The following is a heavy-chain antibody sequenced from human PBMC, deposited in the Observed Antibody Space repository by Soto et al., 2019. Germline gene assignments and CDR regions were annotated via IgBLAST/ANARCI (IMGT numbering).Heavy chain of an antibody. CDR1: GFTFSSYS. V-gene: IGHV3-21*01. CDR2: SSSSNSDI. CDR3: VRDLTIFRPHTYYFAY. D-gene: IGHD3-3*01. J-gene: IGHJ4*01. Sequence: GGSMRLSCAASGFTFSSYSMNWVRQSTGKGLEWVSSSSSSNSDIDYTDSVRGRFTISIKNSKISLYLQTNRLAAEYTAMYYWVRDLTIFRPHTYYFAYWRHRTLVTASS.